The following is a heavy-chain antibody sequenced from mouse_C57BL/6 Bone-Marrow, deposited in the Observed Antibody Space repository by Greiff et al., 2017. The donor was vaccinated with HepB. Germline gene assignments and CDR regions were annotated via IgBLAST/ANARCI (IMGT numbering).Heavy chain of an antibody. D-gene: IGHD2-4*01. J-gene: IGHJ3*01. CDR3: ARLRYYDYDGFAY. CDR1: GFSLTSYG. CDR2: IWSDGST. V-gene: IGHV2-6*03. Sequence: QVQLKESGPGLVAPSQSLSITCTVSGFSLTSYGIHWVRQPPGKGLEWLVVIWSDGSTTYNSALKSRLSISKDNSKSQVFLKMNSLQTDDTAMYYCARLRYYDYDGFAYWGQGTLVTVSA.